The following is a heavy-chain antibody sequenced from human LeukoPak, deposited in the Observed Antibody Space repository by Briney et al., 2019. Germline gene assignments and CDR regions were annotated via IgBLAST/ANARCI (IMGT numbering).Heavy chain of an antibody. CDR2: IYYSGST. CDR1: GGSISSYY. J-gene: IGHJ4*02. CDR3: ARAPDSSGWYYFDY. D-gene: IGHD6-19*01. Sequence: SETLSLTCTVSGGSISSYYWSWIRQPPGKGLEWIGYIYYSGSTNYNPSLKSRVTISVDTSKNQLSLKLSSVTAADTAVYYCARAPDSSGWYYFDYWGQGTLVTVSS. V-gene: IGHV4-59*01.